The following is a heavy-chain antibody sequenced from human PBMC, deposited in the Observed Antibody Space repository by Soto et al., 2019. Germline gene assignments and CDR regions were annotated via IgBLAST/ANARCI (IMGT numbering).Heavy chain of an antibody. J-gene: IGHJ1*01. V-gene: IGHV3-23*01. D-gene: IGHD6-13*01. CDR1: GFTFSDHA. Sequence: PGGSLRLSCAVSGFTFSDHAMTWVRQAPGKGLEWVSTSTNDGERTFYADSVKGRFTVSRDRSNNTLYLQMHSLRADDTAVYFCAGGATGRAPFKHWGQGTLVTVYS. CDR3: AGGATGRAPFKH. CDR2: STNDGERT.